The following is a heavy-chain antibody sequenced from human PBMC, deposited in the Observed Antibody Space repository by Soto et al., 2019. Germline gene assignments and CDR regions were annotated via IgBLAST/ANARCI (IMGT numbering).Heavy chain of an antibody. J-gene: IGHJ4*02. CDR3: AKDLAQQLVGNDY. CDR1: GFTFSSYA. D-gene: IGHD6-13*01. Sequence: EVQLLESGGGLVQPGGSLRLSCAASGFTFSSYATSWVRQAPGKGLEWVSAISGSGGSTYYADSVKGRFTISRDNSKNTLYLQMNSLRAEDTAVYYCAKDLAQQLVGNDYWGQGTLVTVSS. CDR2: ISGSGGST. V-gene: IGHV3-23*01.